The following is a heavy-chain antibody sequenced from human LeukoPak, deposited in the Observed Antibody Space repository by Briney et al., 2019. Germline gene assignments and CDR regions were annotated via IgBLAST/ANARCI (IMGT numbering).Heavy chain of an antibody. D-gene: IGHD2-2*01. CDR3: ARDSIVVVPAAFGMDV. J-gene: IGHJ6*02. CDR1: GFTFSSYS. V-gene: IGHV3-21*01. Sequence: GGSLRLSCAASGFTFSSYSMNWVRQAPGKGLEWVSSISSSSSYIYYADSVKGRFTISRDNAKNSLYLQMNSLRAEDTAVYNCARDSIVVVPAAFGMDVWGQGTTVTVSS. CDR2: ISSSSSYI.